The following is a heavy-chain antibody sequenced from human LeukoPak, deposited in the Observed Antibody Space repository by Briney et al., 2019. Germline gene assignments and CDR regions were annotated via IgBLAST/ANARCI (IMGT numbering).Heavy chain of an antibody. D-gene: IGHD1-26*01. J-gene: IGHJ4*02. CDR3: ARGNLIGWDLDY. CDR1: GGSFSGYY. CDR2: INHSGST. Sequence: SETLSLTCAVYGGSFSGYYWSWIRQPPGKGLEWIGEINHSGSTNYNPSLKSRITTSVDTSKNQFSLKLSSVTAADTAVYYCARGNLIGWDLDYWGQGTLVTVSS. V-gene: IGHV4-34*01.